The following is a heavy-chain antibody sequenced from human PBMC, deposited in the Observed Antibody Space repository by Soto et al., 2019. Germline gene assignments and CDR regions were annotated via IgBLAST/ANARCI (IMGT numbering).Heavy chain of an antibody. CDR1: GYTITCCA. CDR2: INAGNGNT. J-gene: IGHJ4*02. V-gene: IGHV1-3*01. CDR3: ARVSPHCGGDCYD. Sequence: ASVKVSCKASGYTITCCAMHWVRQAPGQRLEWMGWINAGNGNTKYSQKFQGRVTITRDTSASTAYMELSSLRSEDTAVYYCARVSPHCGGDCYDWGQGTLVTVSS. D-gene: IGHD2-21*02.